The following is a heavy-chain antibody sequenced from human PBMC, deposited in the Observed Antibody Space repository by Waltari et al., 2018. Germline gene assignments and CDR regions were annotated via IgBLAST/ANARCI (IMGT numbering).Heavy chain of an antibody. CDR2: VSGSVVNS. Sequence: EVRVVESGGGLLQPGGSLRLSCEDFGLPSRYPMSWVRQTPGKGFGLVSCVSGSVVNSYLVDSVKGRVTISRDNSKNMVYLQMNSLRSDDSAIYYCVKVGDICWYFDFWGQGTLVIVSS. V-gene: IGHV3-23*04. CDR1: GLPSRYP. D-gene: IGHD2-21*02. CDR3: VKVGDICWYFDF. J-gene: IGHJ4*02.